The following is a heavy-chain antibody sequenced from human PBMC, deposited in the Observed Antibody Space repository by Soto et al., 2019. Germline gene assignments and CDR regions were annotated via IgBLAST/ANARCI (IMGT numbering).Heavy chain of an antibody. CDR3: ARERLWFGELGDY. D-gene: IGHD3-10*01. V-gene: IGHV3-11*05. CDR1: GFTFSDYY. Sequence: QVQLVESGGGLVKPGGSLRLSCAASGFTFSDYYMSWIRQAPGKGLEWVSYISSSSSYTNYADSVKGRFTISRDNAKNSLYLQMNSLGAEDTAVYYCARERLWFGELGDYWGQGTLVTVSS. J-gene: IGHJ4*02. CDR2: ISSSSSYT.